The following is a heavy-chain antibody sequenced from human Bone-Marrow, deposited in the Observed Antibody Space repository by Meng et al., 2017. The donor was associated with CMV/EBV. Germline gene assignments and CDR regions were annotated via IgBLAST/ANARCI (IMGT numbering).Heavy chain of an antibody. CDR3: ARGGQLANY. V-gene: IGHV4-59*12. J-gene: IGHJ4*02. D-gene: IGHD6-13*01. Sequence: GSLSLTCTVSGGSISSYYWSWIRQPPGKGLEWIGYIYYSGSTNYNPSLKSRVTISVDTSKNQFSLKLSSVTAADTAVYYCARGGQLANYWGQGTLVTVSS. CDR2: IYYSGST. CDR1: GGSISSYY.